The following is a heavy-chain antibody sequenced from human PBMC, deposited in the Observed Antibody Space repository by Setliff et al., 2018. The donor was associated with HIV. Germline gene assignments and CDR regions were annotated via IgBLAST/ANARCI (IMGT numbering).Heavy chain of an antibody. V-gene: IGHV4-34*01. CDR3: ARLIGRYGVVVRPNGHAFDV. CDR1: GGSFSGYH. D-gene: IGHD3-3*01. Sequence: SETLSLTCAVYGGSFSGYHWSWIRQPPGKGLEWIGEVNHTGSSNYNPSLKSRVIILLDPSKNQFSLRLSSVTAADTAVYYCARLIGRYGVVVRPNGHAFDVWGQGTMVTVSS. J-gene: IGHJ3*01. CDR2: VNHTGSS.